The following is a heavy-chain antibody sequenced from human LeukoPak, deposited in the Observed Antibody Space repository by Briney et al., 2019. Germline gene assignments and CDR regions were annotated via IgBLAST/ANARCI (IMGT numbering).Heavy chain of an antibody. CDR3: ALAPNSNWFDF. CDR2: IHYSGSS. D-gene: IGHD2-8*01. J-gene: IGHJ5*01. Sequence: SETLSLTCTVSGGSISSYYWSWIRQSPGKGLEWIGNIHYSGSSVYNPSLKSRGTISIDTSRKQFFLKLSSVTAADTAVYFCALAPNSNWFDFWGPGTLVTVSS. CDR1: GGSISSYY. V-gene: IGHV4-59*08.